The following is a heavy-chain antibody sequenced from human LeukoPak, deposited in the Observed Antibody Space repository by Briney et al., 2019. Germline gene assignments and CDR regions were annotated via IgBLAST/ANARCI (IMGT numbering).Heavy chain of an antibody. V-gene: IGHV4-34*01. J-gene: IGHJ4*02. CDR3: ARDLSSGWYRGFGY. CDR2: INHSGST. D-gene: IGHD6-19*01. Sequence: PSETLSLTCAVYGGSFSGYYWSRIRQPPGKGLEWIGEINHSGSTNYNPSLKSRVTISVDTSKNQFSLKLSSVTAADTAVYYCARDLSSGWYRGFGYWGQGTLVTVSS. CDR1: GGSFSGYY.